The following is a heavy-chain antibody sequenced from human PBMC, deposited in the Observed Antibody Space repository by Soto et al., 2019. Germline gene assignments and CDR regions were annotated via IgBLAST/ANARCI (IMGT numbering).Heavy chain of an antibody. V-gene: IGHV4-39*01. CDR1: GASITSTTYF. Sequence: PSETLSLTCTLSGASITSTTYFWAWIRKPPGKGLEWVGSIYHSGKTHYNPSLKSRVTISVDRSKNQFSLQMSSVTAADTAVYYCAKTLPRTGRFDYWGQGSLVTVSS. CDR2: IYHSGKT. CDR3: AKTLPRTGRFDY. J-gene: IGHJ4*02.